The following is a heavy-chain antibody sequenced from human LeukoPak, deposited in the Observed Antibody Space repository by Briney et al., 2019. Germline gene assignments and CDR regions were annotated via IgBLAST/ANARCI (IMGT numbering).Heavy chain of an antibody. CDR1: GFTFSSYA. J-gene: IGHJ4*02. CDR2: INTSGGST. V-gene: IGHV3-23*01. D-gene: IGHD1-14*01. Sequence: GGTLRLSCAASGFTFSSYAMNWVRQAPGKGLEWVSSINTSGGSTYYADSVKGRFTISRDNSKSTLYLQMNSLRAADTALYYCAKPAKTDYADYWGQGTLVTVSS. CDR3: AKPAKTDYADY.